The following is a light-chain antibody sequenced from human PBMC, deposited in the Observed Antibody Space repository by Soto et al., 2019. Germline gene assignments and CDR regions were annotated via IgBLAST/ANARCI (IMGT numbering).Light chain of an antibody. CDR1: QSISTW. V-gene: IGKV1-5*01. CDR2: DAS. J-gene: IGKJ1*01. CDR3: QQYNSYSWT. Sequence: IQMTQSPSTLSASVGDRVTITCRASQSISTWLAWYQQKPGKAPKLLIYDASSLEGGVPSRFSGSGSGTEFTLTISSLQPGDFATYYCQQYNSYSWTFGQGTKVDIK.